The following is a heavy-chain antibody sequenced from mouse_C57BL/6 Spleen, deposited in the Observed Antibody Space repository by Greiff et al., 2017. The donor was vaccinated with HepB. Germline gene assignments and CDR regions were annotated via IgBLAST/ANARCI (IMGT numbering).Heavy chain of an antibody. V-gene: IGHV2-4*01. Sequence: VQVVESGPGLVQPSQSLSITCTVSGFSLTSYGVHWVRQPPGKGLEWLGVIWSGGSTDYNAAFISRLSISKDNSKSQVFFKMNSLQADDTAIYYCAKKGGNYVRAMDYWGQGTSVTVSS. CDR3: AKKGGNYVRAMDY. CDR2: IWSGGST. J-gene: IGHJ4*01. D-gene: IGHD2-1*01. CDR1: GFSLTSYG.